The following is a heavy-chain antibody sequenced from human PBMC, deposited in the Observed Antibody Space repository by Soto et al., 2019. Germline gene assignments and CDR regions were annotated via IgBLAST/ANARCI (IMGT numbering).Heavy chain of an antibody. CDR1: GYSFTSYW. D-gene: IGHD5-12*01. V-gene: IGHV5-51*01. CDR2: IYPGDSDT. CDR3: ARPVTEGMATLYFDY. J-gene: IGHJ4*01. Sequence: PGESLKISCKGSGYSFTSYWIGWVRQMPVKGLEWMGIIYPGDSDTRYSPSFQGQVTISADKSISTAYLQWSSLKASDTAMYYCARPVTEGMATLYFDYWGQGTLVTVSS.